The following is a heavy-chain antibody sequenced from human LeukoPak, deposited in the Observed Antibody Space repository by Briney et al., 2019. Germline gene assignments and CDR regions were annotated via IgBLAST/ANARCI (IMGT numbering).Heavy chain of an antibody. CDR1: GFTFSSYA. CDR3: ARDLLAAAGNRAEYFQH. CDR2: ISYDGSNK. V-gene: IGHV3-30*04. D-gene: IGHD6-13*01. Sequence: SGGSLRLSCAASGFTFSSYAMHWVRQAPGKGLEWVAVISYDGSNKYYADSVKGRFTTSRDNSKNTLYLQMNSLRAEDTAVYYCARDLLAAAGNRAEYFQHWGQGTLVTVSS. J-gene: IGHJ1*01.